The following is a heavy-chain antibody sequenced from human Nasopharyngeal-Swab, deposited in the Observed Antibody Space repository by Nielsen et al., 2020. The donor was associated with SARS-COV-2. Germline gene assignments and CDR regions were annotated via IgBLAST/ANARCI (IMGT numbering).Heavy chain of an antibody. Sequence: GSLRLSCTVSGGSISSYYWSWIRQPPGKGLEWIGYIYYSGSTNYNPSLKSRVTISVDTSKNQFSLKLSSVTAADTAVYYCARHCLGYCALDYWGQGTLVTVSS. CDR1: GGSISSYY. J-gene: IGHJ4*02. D-gene: IGHD2-15*01. CDR2: IYYSGST. V-gene: IGHV4-59*08. CDR3: ARHCLGYCALDY.